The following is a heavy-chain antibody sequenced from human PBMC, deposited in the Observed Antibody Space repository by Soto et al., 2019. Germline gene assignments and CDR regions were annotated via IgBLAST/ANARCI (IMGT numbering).Heavy chain of an antibody. V-gene: IGHV1-2*04. CDR2: INPNSGDT. CDR3: ATSRISIAVAGETEYYFDY. CDR1: GYIFTGYY. Sequence: VASVKVSCKASGYIFTGYYMHWVRQAPGQGLEWMGWINPNSGDTNYTQKFQGWVTMTRDTSISTAYMELSRLRSDDTAVYYCATSRISIAVAGETEYYFDYWG. J-gene: IGHJ4*01. D-gene: IGHD6-19*01.